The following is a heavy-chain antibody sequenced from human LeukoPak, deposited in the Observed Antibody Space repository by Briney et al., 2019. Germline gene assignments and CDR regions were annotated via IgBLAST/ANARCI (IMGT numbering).Heavy chain of an antibody. Sequence: GGSLRLSCAAFGFTFSSYSMNWVRQAPGKGLEWVSSISSSSSYIYYADSVKGRFTISRDNAKNSLYLQMNSLRAEDTAVYYCAREAGTYCSSTSCYFSNPLYYYYYYGMDVWGQGTTVTVSS. V-gene: IGHV3-21*01. J-gene: IGHJ6*02. CDR1: GFTFSSYS. D-gene: IGHD2-2*01. CDR2: ISSSSSYI. CDR3: AREAGTYCSSTSCYFSNPLYYYYYYGMDV.